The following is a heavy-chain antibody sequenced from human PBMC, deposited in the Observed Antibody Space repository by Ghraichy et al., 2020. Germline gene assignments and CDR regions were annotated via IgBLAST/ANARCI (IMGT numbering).Heavy chain of an antibody. D-gene: IGHD3-10*01. CDR1: GFTFSTYN. J-gene: IGHJ3*02. Sequence: GGSLRLSCAASGFTFSTYNMNWVRQAPGKGLEWVSSISSSSTYISYTDSVTGRFTISRDDAKNSLYLQMNSLRAEDTAVYYCARDRPTYYFDSGTYRDAFDIWGQGTMVTVSS. V-gene: IGHV3-21*01. CDR3: ARDRPTYYFDSGTYRDAFDI. CDR2: ISSSSTYI.